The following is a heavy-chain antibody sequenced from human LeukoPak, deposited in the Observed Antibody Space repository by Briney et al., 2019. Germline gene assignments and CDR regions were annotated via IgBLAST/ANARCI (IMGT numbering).Heavy chain of an antibody. CDR1: GFSFSDAW. J-gene: IGHJ4*02. CDR2: FSGSGGNT. D-gene: IGHD2-15*01. V-gene: IGHV3-23*01. CDR3: AKSGLNRFDY. Sequence: GGSLRLSCAASGFSFSDAWMSWVRQAPGKGLEWVSTFSGSGGNTYYADSVKGRFTISRDDSKNTLYLQMNSLRAEDTAVYYCAKSGLNRFDYWGQGTLVTVSS.